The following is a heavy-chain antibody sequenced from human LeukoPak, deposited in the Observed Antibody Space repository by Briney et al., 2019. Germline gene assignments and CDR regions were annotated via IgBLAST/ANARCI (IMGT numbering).Heavy chain of an antibody. CDR3: ARSYYGSGTYYFDY. CDR2: IYDSGST. D-gene: IGHD3-10*01. J-gene: IGHJ4*02. Sequence: SETLTLTCTVSGGSISSYYWSWIRQPPGKGLEWIGYIYDSGSTNYNPSLKSRVTISVETSKNQFSLKLSSVTAADTAVYYCARSYYGSGTYYFDYWGQGTLVTVSS. CDR1: GGSISSYY. V-gene: IGHV4-59*08.